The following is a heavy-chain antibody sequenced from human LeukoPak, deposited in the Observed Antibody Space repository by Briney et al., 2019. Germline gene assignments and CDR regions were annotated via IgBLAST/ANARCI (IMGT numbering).Heavy chain of an antibody. Sequence: PSKTLSLTCAVYGGSFSGYYWSWIRQPPGKGLEWIGEINHSGSTNYNPSLKSRVTISVDTSKNQFSLKLSSVTAADTAVYYCARAFRYCSSTSCYSYYYYYMDVWGKGTTVTVSS. V-gene: IGHV4-34*01. CDR1: GGSFSGYY. J-gene: IGHJ6*03. CDR2: INHSGST. CDR3: ARAFRYCSSTSCYSYYYYYMDV. D-gene: IGHD2-2*01.